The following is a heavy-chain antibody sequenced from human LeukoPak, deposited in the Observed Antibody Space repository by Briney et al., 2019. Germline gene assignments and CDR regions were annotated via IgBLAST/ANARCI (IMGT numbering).Heavy chain of an antibody. V-gene: IGHV4-61*01. CDR2: ISQNGST. CDR1: GDSVSSISYY. CDR3: AKFSNAWPYFFYS. Sequence: KPSETLSLTCTVSGDSVSSISYYWAWIRQSRGKGLEWIGHISQNGSTNYFPSLETRLTISLDTSKNQFSLKFSSVTAADTAVYSCAKFSNAWPYFFYSWGQGVQVTFSS. J-gene: IGHJ4*02. D-gene: IGHD2-2*01.